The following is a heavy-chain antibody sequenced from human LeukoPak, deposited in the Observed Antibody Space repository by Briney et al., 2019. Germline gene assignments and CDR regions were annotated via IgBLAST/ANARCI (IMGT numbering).Heavy chain of an antibody. Sequence: PGGSLRLSCVASGFTFSSYGMHWVRQPPGKGLEWVAFIRYDGRNKYYADSVKGRFTISRDNSRDTLHLQMNSLRAEDTAVYYCAKDNYDYGDYDGGDYWGQGTLVTVSS. CDR1: GFTFSSYG. CDR2: IRYDGRNK. J-gene: IGHJ4*02. D-gene: IGHD4-17*01. CDR3: AKDNYDYGDYDGGDY. V-gene: IGHV3-30*02.